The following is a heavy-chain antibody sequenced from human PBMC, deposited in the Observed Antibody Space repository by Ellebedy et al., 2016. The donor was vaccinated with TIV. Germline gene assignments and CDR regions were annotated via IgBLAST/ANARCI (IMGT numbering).Heavy chain of an antibody. CDR3: VRGAVYHALDV. J-gene: IGHJ3*01. CDR2: INPNSGDT. D-gene: IGHD5/OR15-5a*01. V-gene: IGHV1-2*02. Sequence: ASVKVSXXTSGYTFTGYYMHWVRQAPGQGLEWMGWINPNSGDTYYAQKFQARVTMTRDTSIRTVYMEVSRLRSDDTAVYYCVRGAVYHALDVWGQGTMVTVSS. CDR1: GYTFTGYY.